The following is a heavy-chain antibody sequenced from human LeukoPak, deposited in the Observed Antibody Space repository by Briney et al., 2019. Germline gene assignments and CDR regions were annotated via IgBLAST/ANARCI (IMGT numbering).Heavy chain of an antibody. Sequence: PSETLSLTCTVSGGSISSSSYYWGWIRQPPGKGLEWIGSIYYSGSTYYNPSLKSRVTISVDTSKNQFSLKLSSVTAADTAVYYCARTGYYDFWSGYYRAYNWFDPWGQGTLVTVSS. V-gene: IGHV4-39*07. J-gene: IGHJ5*02. CDR3: ARTGYYDFWSGYYRAYNWFDP. D-gene: IGHD3-3*01. CDR2: IYYSGST. CDR1: GGSISSSSYY.